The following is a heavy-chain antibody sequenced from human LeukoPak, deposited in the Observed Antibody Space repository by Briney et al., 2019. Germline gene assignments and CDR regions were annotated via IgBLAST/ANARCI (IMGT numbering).Heavy chain of an antibody. J-gene: IGHJ4*02. D-gene: IGHD6-13*01. CDR2: IYTSGST. V-gene: IGHV4-61*09. CDR1: GGSISSGSYY. Sequence: SQTLSLTCTVSGGSISSGSYYWSWIRQPAGKGLEWIGHIYTSGSTNYNPSLKSRVTISVDTSKNQFSLKLSSVTPEDTAVYYCARDYPVHKTLYSSTWYPNFFDYWGQGILVTVSS. CDR3: ARDYPVHKTLYSSTWYPNFFDY.